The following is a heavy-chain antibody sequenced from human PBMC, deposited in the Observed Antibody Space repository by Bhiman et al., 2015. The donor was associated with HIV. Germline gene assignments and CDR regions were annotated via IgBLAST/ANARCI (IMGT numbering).Heavy chain of an antibody. CDR2: IKQDGSEK. D-gene: IGHD6-6*01. CDR3: ARAKLEIYYYYYYDGR. V-gene: IGHV3-7*05. Sequence: EVQLVESGGGLVQPGGSLRLSCAASGFTFSTYWMSWVRQAPGKGLEWVATIKQDGSEKYYVDSVRGRFTISRDNAKNSLYLQMNSLRAEDTAVYYCARAKLEIYYYYYYDGRLGQRDHGHRLL. CDR1: GFTFSTYW. J-gene: IGHJ6*03.